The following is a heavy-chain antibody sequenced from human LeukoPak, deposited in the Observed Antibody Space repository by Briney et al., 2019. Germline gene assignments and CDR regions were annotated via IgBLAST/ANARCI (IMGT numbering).Heavy chain of an antibody. CDR2: IYYSGNT. CDR1: GGSISSSSYY. CDR3: ARRITGTTSDSFDY. D-gene: IGHD1-20*01. Sequence: SETLSLTCTVSGGSISSSSYYWGWIRQPPGKGLEWIGSIYYSGNTYYNPSLKSRVTISVDTSKNQFSLKLSSVTAADTAVYYCARRITGTTSDSFDYWGQGTLVTVSS. V-gene: IGHV4-39*01. J-gene: IGHJ4*02.